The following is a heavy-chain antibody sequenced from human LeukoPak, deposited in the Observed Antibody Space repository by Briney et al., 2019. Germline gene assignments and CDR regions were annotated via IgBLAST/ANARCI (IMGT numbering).Heavy chain of an antibody. J-gene: IGHJ5*02. CDR3: ARHPKGYFSRFDP. CDR2: IYYSGNT. CDR1: GGSISSTTHY. D-gene: IGHD2-15*01. V-gene: IGHV4-39*01. Sequence: SETLSLTCTVSGGSISSTTHYWGWICQSTEKGLEWIGSIYYSGNTDYNPSLKSRVTISVDTSKNQFSLKLNSVTAADTAVYYCARHPKGYFSRFDPWGQGTLVTVSS.